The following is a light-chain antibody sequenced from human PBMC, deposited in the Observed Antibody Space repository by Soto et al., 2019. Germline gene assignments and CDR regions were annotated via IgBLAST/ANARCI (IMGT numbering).Light chain of an antibody. J-gene: IGKJ4*01. CDR1: QSISSW. V-gene: IGKV1-5*03. Sequence: DIQMTQSPSTLSASVEDRVTITCRASQSISSWLAWYQQKPGKAPNLLIYKASSLESGVPSRFSGSGSATAFTLTISRLRPDDFATYYCQQYNSYPLTFGGGTKEEIK. CDR3: QQYNSYPLT. CDR2: KAS.